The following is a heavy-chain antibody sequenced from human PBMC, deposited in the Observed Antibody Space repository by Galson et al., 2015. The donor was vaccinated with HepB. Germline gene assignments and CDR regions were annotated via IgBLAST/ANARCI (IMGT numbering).Heavy chain of an antibody. CDR3: TRGSQSSGWYASDY. V-gene: IGHV3-43*01. CDR2: ISWDAVST. J-gene: IGHJ4*02. D-gene: IGHD6-19*01. CDR1: GFTFDDHT. Sequence: SLRLSCAASGFTFDDHTMHWVRQVPGKGLEWISLISWDAVSTYYADSVKGRFTISRDNNNNSLYLQMNSLKTEDPAIYYCTRGSQSSGWYASDYWGQGTLVIVSS.